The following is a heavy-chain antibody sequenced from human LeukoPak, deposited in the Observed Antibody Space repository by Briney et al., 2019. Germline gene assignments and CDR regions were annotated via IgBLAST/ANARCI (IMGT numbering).Heavy chain of an antibody. D-gene: IGHD3-16*01. CDR1: GFTFSSYS. Sequence: GGSLRLSCAASGFTFSSYSMNWVRQAPGKGLEWVSSISSSSSYIYYADSVKGRFTISRDNAKNSLYLQMNSLRAEDTAVYYCARETLGGYDAFDIWGQGTMVTVSS. CDR3: ARETLGGYDAFDI. V-gene: IGHV3-21*01. J-gene: IGHJ3*02. CDR2: ISSSSSYI.